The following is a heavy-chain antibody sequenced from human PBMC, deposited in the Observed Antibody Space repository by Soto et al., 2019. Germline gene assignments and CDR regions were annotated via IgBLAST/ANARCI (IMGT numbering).Heavy chain of an antibody. Sequence: LSLTCAVCGGSFSGYYWSWIRQHQGKGLEWIGYIYYSGSTYYNPSLKSRVTISVDTSKNQFSLKLSSVTAADTAVYYCARELSGDSGTDGWGKGTTVSVSS. J-gene: IGHJ6*04. V-gene: IGHV4-31*11. CDR3: ARELSGDSGTDG. CDR2: IYYSGST. D-gene: IGHD5-12*01. CDR1: GGSFSGYY.